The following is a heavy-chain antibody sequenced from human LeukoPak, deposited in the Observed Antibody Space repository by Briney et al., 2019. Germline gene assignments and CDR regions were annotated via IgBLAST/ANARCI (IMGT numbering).Heavy chain of an antibody. D-gene: IGHD1-26*01. V-gene: IGHV3-33*01. Sequence: PGGSLRLSCAASGFTFRSFGIHWVRQAPGKGLEWVGVIWYDGSDQRYADSVKGRFIISRDNSKYTVYLQMNSLRAEDTAVYYCARGSVGAPWYWGQGTLVTVSS. CDR2: IWYDGSDQ. CDR1: GFTFRSFG. CDR3: ARGSVGAPWY. J-gene: IGHJ4*02.